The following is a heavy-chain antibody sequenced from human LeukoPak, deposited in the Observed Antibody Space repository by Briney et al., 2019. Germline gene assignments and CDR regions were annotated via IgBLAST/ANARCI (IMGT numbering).Heavy chain of an antibody. V-gene: IGHV4-39*01. CDR1: GGSISSSGHS. CDR2: IYYTGRT. J-gene: IGHJ6*02. Sequence: SETLSLTCTVSGGSISSSGHSWGWIRQPPGKGLEWTGTIYYTGRTYYNPSLKSRVTISVDTSKNQFSLKLSSVTAADTAVYYCARQPNSGFYYAMDVWGQGTTVTVSS. D-gene: IGHD3-10*01. CDR3: ARQPNSGFYYAMDV.